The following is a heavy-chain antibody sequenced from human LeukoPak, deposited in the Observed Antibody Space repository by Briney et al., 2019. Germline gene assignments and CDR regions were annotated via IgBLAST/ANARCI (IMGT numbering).Heavy chain of an antibody. V-gene: IGHV4-39*07. CDR1: GVSISSSSYY. CDR2: IYYSGST. Sequence: PSETLSLTCTVSGVSISSSSYYWGWIRQPPGKGLEWIGSIYYSGSTYYNPSLESRVTISVDTSKNQFSLKLSSVTAADTAVYYCARVSLIVVLFDYWGQGTRVTVSS. J-gene: IGHJ4*02. D-gene: IGHD3-22*01. CDR3: ARVSLIVVLFDY.